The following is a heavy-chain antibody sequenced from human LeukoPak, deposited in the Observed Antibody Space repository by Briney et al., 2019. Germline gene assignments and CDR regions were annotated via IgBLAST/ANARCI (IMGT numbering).Heavy chain of an antibody. J-gene: IGHJ6*02. CDR2: IYYSGST. CDR1: GGSISSSSYY. CDR3: ARGTLYSSSWTGDYYYGMDV. Sequence: SETLSLTCTVSGGSISSSSYYWGWIRQPPGKGLEWIGSIYYSGSTYYNPSLKSRVTISVDTSKNQFSLKLSSVTAADTAVYYCARGTLYSSSWTGDYYYGMDVWGQGTTVTVSS. V-gene: IGHV4-39*01. D-gene: IGHD6-13*01.